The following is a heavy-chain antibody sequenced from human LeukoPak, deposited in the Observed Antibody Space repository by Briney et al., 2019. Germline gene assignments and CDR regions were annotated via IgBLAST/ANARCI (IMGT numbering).Heavy chain of an antibody. CDR2: IYDSGST. V-gene: IGHV4-59*01. CDR3: ARGRIGGPKAPFDY. Sequence: PSETLSLSCAVYGGSFSGYYWSWIRQPPGKGLEWIGHIYDSGSTTYNPSLKSRVTISVDTSKNQFSLKLSSVTAADTAVYYCARGRIGGPKAPFDYWGQGTLVTVSS. CDR1: GGSFSGYY. J-gene: IGHJ4*02. D-gene: IGHD3-16*01.